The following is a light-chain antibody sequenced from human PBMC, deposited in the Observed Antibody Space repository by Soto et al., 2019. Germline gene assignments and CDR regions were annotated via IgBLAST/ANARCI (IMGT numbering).Light chain of an antibody. J-gene: IGLJ1*01. V-gene: IGLV2-8*01. CDR1: SSDIGGYNY. CDR3: SSYTSSSTYV. Sequence: QSVLTQPPSASGSSGQSVTISCTGTSSDIGGYNYVSWYQQHPGKAPKLMIYEVTKRPSGVPDRFSASRSGNTASLTVSGLQAEDEADYYCSSYTSSSTYVFGVGTKVTVL. CDR2: EVT.